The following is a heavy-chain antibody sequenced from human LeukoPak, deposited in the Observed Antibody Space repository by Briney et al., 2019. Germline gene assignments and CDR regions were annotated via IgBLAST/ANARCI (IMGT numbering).Heavy chain of an antibody. CDR3: SRVGRYSSSWDL. Sequence: PGGSLRLSCAASGFPLGDHYMDWVRQAPGKGLEWVGRSRIKANGYTTDHVASVEGRFTVSRDDSKNSLYLQMNSLKTEDTAAYYCSRVGRYSSSWDLWGQGTLVTVSS. D-gene: IGHD6-13*01. J-gene: IGHJ5*02. V-gene: IGHV3-72*01. CDR1: GFPLGDHY. CDR2: SRIKANGYTT.